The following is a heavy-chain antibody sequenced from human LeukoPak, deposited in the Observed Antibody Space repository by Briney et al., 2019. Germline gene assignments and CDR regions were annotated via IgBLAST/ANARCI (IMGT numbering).Heavy chain of an antibody. V-gene: IGHV4-39*01. CDR3: ATPREMATIYDAFDI. Sequence: SETLSLTCTVSGGSISSSRYYWGWIRQPPGKGLEWIATIYYNGYTYYIPSLKSRLTISVDTSKNQFSLKLSSVTAADTAVYYCATPREMATIYDAFDIWGQGTMVTVSS. J-gene: IGHJ3*02. D-gene: IGHD5-24*01. CDR1: GGSISSSRYY. CDR2: IYYNGYT.